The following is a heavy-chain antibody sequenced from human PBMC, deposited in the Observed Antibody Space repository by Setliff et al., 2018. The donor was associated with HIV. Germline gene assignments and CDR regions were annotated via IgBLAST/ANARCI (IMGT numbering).Heavy chain of an antibody. Sequence: PSETLSLTCAVYGGSFSDYYWSWIRQPPGKGLEWIGEINHSGSTNYNPSLKSRVTISVDTSKNQFSLKLSSVTAADTAVYYCARDLGYCSGGSCYWYYWGQGTLVTVSS. CDR2: INHSGST. J-gene: IGHJ4*02. V-gene: IGHV4-34*01. CDR3: ARDLGYCSGGSCYWYY. D-gene: IGHD2-15*01. CDR1: GGSFSDYY.